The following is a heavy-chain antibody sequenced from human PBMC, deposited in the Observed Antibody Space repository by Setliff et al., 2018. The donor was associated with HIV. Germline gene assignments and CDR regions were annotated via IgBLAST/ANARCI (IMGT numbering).Heavy chain of an antibody. D-gene: IGHD3-9*01. CDR1: GGSISSGDYY. J-gene: IGHJ3*01. V-gene: IGHV4-30-4*08. CDR3: ARSLRYFDWSLRRPSHDAFDF. CDR2: IYHSGST. Sequence: SETLSLTCSVSGGSISSGDYYWGWIRQPPGKGLEWIGYIYHSGSTYYNPSLKSPVTISVDTSKNQFSLTLSFVTAADTAVYYCARSLRYFDWSLRRPSHDAFDFWGQGTMVTVSS.